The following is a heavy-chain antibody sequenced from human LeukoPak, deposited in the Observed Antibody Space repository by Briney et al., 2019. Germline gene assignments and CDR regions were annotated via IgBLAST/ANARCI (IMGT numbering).Heavy chain of an antibody. Sequence: GGSLRLSCIASDFTFSNTWMNWVRQAPGKGLEWVGRIKSEIDGGATDYAAPVQGRFTVSRDDSQATLYLQMNSLKTEDTAVYYCTTGGSVIVAGTRAFDIWGLGTVVIVSS. CDR2: IKSEIDGGAT. V-gene: IGHV3-15*07. D-gene: IGHD5-12*01. J-gene: IGHJ3*02. CDR1: DFTFSNTW. CDR3: TTGGSVIVAGTRAFDI.